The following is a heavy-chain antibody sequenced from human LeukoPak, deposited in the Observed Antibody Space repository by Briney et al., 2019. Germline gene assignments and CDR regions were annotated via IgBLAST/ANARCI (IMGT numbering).Heavy chain of an antibody. CDR3: ARGFSGYSYVFDY. J-gene: IGHJ4*02. Sequence: GGSLRLSCAVSGFTFSSYGMHWVRQAPGKGVEWVAVICYDGSKIYYADSVKGRFTISRDSSKNTLYVQMNSLRAEDTAVYYCARGFSGYSYVFDYWGQGTLVTVSS. CDR1: GFTFSSYG. V-gene: IGHV3-33*01. CDR2: ICYDGSKI. D-gene: IGHD5-18*01.